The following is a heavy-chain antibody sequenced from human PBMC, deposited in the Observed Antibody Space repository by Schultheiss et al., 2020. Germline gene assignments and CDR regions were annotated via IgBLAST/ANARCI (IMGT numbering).Heavy chain of an antibody. D-gene: IGHD3-22*01. CDR3: ARGLLYYYDSSGYFDY. CDR1: GGSISSGDYY. J-gene: IGHJ4*02. CDR2: IYYSGST. Sequence: SETLSLTCTVSGGSISSGDYYWSWIRQPPGKGLEWIGYIYYSGSTYYNPSLKSRVTISVDTSKNQFSLKLSSVTAADTAVYYCARGLLYYYDSSGYFDYWGQGTLVTVSS. V-gene: IGHV4-30-4*01.